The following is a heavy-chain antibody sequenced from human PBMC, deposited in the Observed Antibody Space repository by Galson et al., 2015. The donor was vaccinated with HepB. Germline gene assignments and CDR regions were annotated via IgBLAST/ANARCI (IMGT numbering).Heavy chain of an antibody. CDR1: GFTFSSYA. J-gene: IGHJ4*02. V-gene: IGHV3-30-3*01. Sequence: SLRLSCAASGFTFSSYAMHWVRQAPGKGLEWVAVISYDGSNKYYADSVKGRFTISGDNSKNTLYLQMNSLRAEDTAVYYCARDLRDILTGVDYWGQGTLVTVSS. D-gene: IGHD3-9*01. CDR2: ISYDGSNK. CDR3: ARDLRDILTGVDY.